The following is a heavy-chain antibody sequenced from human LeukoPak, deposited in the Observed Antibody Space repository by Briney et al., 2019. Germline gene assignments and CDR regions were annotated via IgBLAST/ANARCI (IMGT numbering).Heavy chain of an antibody. D-gene: IGHD6-13*01. V-gene: IGHV3-21*01. CDR1: GFTFSSYS. J-gene: IGHJ4*02. CDR2: ISSSSSHI. Sequence: PGGSLRLSCAASGFTFSSYSMNWVRQAPGKGLEWVSSISSSSSHIYYADSVKGRFTISRDNAKNSLYLQMNSLRAEDTAVYYCAREQGIAAAAPYYFDYWGQGTLVTVSS. CDR3: AREQGIAAAAPYYFDY.